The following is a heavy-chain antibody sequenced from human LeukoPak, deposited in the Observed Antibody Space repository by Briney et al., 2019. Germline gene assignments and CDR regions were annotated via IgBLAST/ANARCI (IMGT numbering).Heavy chain of an antibody. D-gene: IGHD2-15*01. CDR2: ISAYNGNT. CDR1: GYTFTSYG. CDR3: ARDCSGGSCYPDF. J-gene: IGHJ4*02. Sequence: ASVKVSCKASGYTFTSYGITWMRQASGQGLEWMGWISAYNGNTNYAQNLQGRVTMTTDTSTSTAYMEVRSLRTDDTAVYYCARDCSGGSCYPDFWGQGTLVTVSS. V-gene: IGHV1-18*01.